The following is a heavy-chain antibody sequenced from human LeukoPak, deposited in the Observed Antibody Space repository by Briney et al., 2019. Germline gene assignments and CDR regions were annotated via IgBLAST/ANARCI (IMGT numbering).Heavy chain of an antibody. D-gene: IGHD3-16*01. CDR2: IYYSGST. V-gene: IGHV4-59*01. J-gene: IGHJ6*03. Sequence: SETLSLTCTVSGGSISSYYWSWIRQPPGKGLEWIGYIYYSGSTNYNPSLKSRVTISVDTSKNQFSLKLSSVTAADTAVYYCAREASQKGAHYMDVWGKGTTVTVSS. CDR1: GGSISSYY. CDR3: AREASQKGAHYMDV.